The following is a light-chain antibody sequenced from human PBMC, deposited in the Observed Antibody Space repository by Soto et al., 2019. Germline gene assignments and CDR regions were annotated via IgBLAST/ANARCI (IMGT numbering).Light chain of an antibody. CDR2: EVT. Sequence: QSVLTQPASVSGSPGQSITISCTGTSSDVGSYNLVSWYQQHPGKAPKLMIYEVTKRPSGVSNRFSGSKSGNTASLKFSGLQAEDEADYYCCSYAGSSPFVFGTGTKVTVL. J-gene: IGLJ1*01. V-gene: IGLV2-23*02. CDR1: SSDVGSYNL. CDR3: CSYAGSSPFV.